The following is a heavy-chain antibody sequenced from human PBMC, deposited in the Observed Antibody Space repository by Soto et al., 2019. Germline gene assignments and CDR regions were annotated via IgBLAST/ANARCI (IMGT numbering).Heavy chain of an antibody. CDR2: IWYDGSNK. D-gene: IGHD3-22*01. J-gene: IGHJ5*02. CDR1: GFTFSSYG. CDR3: ARGNYYDSSGYPNWFDP. Sequence: QVQLVESGGGVVQPGRSLRLSCAASGFTFSSYGMHWVRQAPGKGLAWVAVIWYDGSNKYYADSVKGRFTISRDNSKNTLYLQMNSLRAEDTAVYYCARGNYYDSSGYPNWFDPWGQGTLVTVSS. V-gene: IGHV3-33*01.